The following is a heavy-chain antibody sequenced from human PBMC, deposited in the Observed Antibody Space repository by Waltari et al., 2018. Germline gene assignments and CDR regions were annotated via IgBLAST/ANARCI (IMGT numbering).Heavy chain of an antibody. CDR3: ARSEHYDFWSGYGFDY. J-gene: IGHJ4*02. D-gene: IGHD3-3*01. CDR2: TIPIFGTA. CDR1: GGTFSSYA. Sequence: QVQLVQSGAEVKKPGSSVKVSCKASGGTFSSYAISWVRQAPGQGLEWMGRTIPIFGTANYAQKFQGRVTITADKSTSTAYMELSSLRSEDTAVYYCARSEHYDFWSGYGFDYWGQGTLVTVSS. V-gene: IGHV1-69*13.